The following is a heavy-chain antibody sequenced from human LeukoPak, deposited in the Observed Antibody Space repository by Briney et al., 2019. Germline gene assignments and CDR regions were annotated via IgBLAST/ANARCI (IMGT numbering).Heavy chain of an antibody. Sequence: GESLKISCKGSGYRFTSYWIGWVRQMPGKGLEWMAIIYPGDSDTRYSPSFQGQVTISADKSISTAYLQWSSLKASDTAMYYCARPYCSGGSCYPINYFDYWGQGTLVTVSS. CDR1: GYRFTSYW. V-gene: IGHV5-51*01. CDR2: IYPGDSDT. D-gene: IGHD2-15*01. J-gene: IGHJ4*02. CDR3: ARPYCSGGSCYPINYFDY.